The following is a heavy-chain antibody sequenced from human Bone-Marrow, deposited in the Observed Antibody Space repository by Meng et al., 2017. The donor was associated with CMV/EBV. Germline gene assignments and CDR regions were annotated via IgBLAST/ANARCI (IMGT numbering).Heavy chain of an antibody. CDR3: ARVAIRSGFGMDV. J-gene: IGHJ6*02. Sequence: GESLKISCATSGFSFTYYDMHWVRQAPGKGLEWVSAISAAGDTYYPDSVKGRFTISRDNAANSFSLQMNSLRAGDTAVYYCARVAIRSGFGMDVWGQGTTVTVSS. V-gene: IGHV3-13*01. CDR2: ISAAGDT. D-gene: IGHD3-3*01. CDR1: GFSFTYYD.